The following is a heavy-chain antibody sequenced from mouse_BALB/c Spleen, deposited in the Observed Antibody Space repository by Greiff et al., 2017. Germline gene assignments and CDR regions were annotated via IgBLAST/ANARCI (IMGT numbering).Heavy chain of an antibody. D-gene: IGHD1-1*01. Sequence: EVKVEESGAELVKPGASVKLSCTASGFTIKDSYMHWVKQRPEQGLEWIGRIDPANGNTKYDPKFQGKATIAADTSSNTAYLQLSSLTSEDTAVYYWARSDRLRYWFAYWGQGTLVTVSA. J-gene: IGHJ3*01. CDR3: ARSDRLRYWFAY. CDR1: GFTIKDSY. CDR2: IDPANGNT. V-gene: IGHV14-3*02.